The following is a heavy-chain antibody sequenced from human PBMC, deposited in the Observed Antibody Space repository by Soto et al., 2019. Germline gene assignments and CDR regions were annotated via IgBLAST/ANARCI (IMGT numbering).Heavy chain of an antibody. CDR2: ISSDGFTQ. Sequence: GGSLRLSCAASGFTFRTFAMHWVRQAPGKGLEWVAVISSDGFTQYYADSVKGRVTISRDNSKNTLFLQMSGLRPEDTAVYFCARAPTSRFDYWGQGTQVTVPS. CDR1: GFTFRTFA. J-gene: IGHJ4*02. CDR3: ARAPTSRFDY. V-gene: IGHV3-30*15.